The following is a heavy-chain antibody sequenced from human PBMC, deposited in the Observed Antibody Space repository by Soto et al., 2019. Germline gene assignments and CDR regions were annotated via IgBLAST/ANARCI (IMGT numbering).Heavy chain of an antibody. CDR1: GGSVSSNDYS. D-gene: IGHD2-2*03. Sequence: QLQLQESGPGLVKPSETLSLTCTVSGGSVSSNDYSWGWVRQSPGKGLEWIGAIYSHDDTHYNPSLLSRVTISVVTSKNEFSLRLNSVTDADTAVYYCVRLNGYCVSTKCRGYYGMDVWGQGTTVTVSS. CDR3: VRLNGYCVSTKCRGYYGMDV. J-gene: IGHJ6*02. V-gene: IGHV4-39*01. CDR2: IYSHDDT.